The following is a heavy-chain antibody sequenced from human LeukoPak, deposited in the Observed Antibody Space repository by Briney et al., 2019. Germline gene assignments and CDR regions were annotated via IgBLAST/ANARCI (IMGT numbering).Heavy chain of an antibody. J-gene: IGHJ1*01. V-gene: IGHV4-59*01. CDR3: ARVDGDYTGYFQH. CDR1: GGSISSYY. Sequence: SETLSLTCTVSGGSISSYYWSWIRQPPGKGLGWIGYIYYSGSTNYNPSLKSRVTISVDTSKNQFSLKLSSVTAADTAVYYCARVDGDYTGYFQHWGQGTLVTVSS. CDR2: IYYSGST. D-gene: IGHD4-17*01.